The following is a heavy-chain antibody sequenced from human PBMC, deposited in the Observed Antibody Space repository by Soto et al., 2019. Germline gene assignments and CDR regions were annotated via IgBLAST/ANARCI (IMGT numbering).Heavy chain of an antibody. Sequence: EVQLVESGGGLVKPGGSLRLSCAASGFTFSSYSMNWVRQAPGKGLEWVSSISSSSSYIYYADSVKGRFTISRDNAKNSLYLQMNSLRAEDTAVYYCARATRSLVPMDVWGKGTTVTVSS. J-gene: IGHJ6*03. CDR3: ARATRSLVPMDV. V-gene: IGHV3-21*01. CDR2: ISSSSSYI. CDR1: GFTFSSYS. D-gene: IGHD2-2*01.